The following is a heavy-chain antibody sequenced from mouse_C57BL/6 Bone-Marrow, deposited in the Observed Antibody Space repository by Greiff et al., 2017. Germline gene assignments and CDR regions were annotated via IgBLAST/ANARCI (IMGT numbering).Heavy chain of an antibody. D-gene: IGHD2-3*01. Sequence: EVQLQESGPGLVKPSQSLSLTCSVTGYSITSGYYWNWIRQFPGNKLEWMGYISYDGSNNYNPSLKNRISITRDTSKNQFFLKLNSVTTEDTATYYCARDRGYYEGYYFDYWGQGTTLTVSS. CDR3: ARDRGYYEGYYFDY. V-gene: IGHV3-6*01. CDR2: ISYDGSN. CDR1: GYSITSGYY. J-gene: IGHJ2*01.